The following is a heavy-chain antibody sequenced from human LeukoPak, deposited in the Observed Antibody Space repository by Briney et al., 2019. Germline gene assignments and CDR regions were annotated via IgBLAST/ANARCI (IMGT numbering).Heavy chain of an antibody. Sequence: SETLSLTCAVYGGSFSGYYWSWIRQPPGKGLEWIGEINHSGSTNYNPSLKSRVTISVGTSKNQFSLKLSSVTAADTAVYYCAGRLMDTAMVRIDYWGQGTLVTVSS. D-gene: IGHD5-18*01. CDR2: INHSGST. CDR1: GGSFSGYY. V-gene: IGHV4-34*01. J-gene: IGHJ4*02. CDR3: AGRLMDTAMVRIDY.